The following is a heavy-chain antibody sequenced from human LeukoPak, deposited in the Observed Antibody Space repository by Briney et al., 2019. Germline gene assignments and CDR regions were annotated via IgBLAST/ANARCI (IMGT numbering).Heavy chain of an antibody. V-gene: IGHV3-20*04. J-gene: IGHJ4*02. Sequence: GGSLRLSCAASGFTFDDYGMSWVRQAPGKGLEWVSGINWNGGSTGYADSVKGRFTISRDNAKNSLYLQMNSLRAEDTALYYCARGGGITMVRGVISPLDYWGQGTLVTVSS. CDR3: ARGGGITMVRGVISPLDY. CDR2: INWNGGST. D-gene: IGHD3-10*01. CDR1: GFTFDDYG.